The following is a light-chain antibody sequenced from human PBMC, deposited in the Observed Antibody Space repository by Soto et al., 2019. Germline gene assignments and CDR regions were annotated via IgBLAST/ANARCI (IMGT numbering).Light chain of an antibody. Sequence: EVALRKAPATLSLSPVEGATLSCRASQFLSSYLAWYQQKPGQPPRLLIYDTSNRATGIPARFSGSRSGTDFTLTISSLEPEDFGVYFCHQRNKFGEGTRLEIK. CDR2: DTS. CDR1: QFLSSY. V-gene: IGKV3-11*01. CDR3: HQRNK. J-gene: IGKJ5*01.